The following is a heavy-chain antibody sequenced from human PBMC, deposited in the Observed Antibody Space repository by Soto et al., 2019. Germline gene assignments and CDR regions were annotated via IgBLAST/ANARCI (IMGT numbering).Heavy chain of an antibody. D-gene: IGHD2-2*01. V-gene: IGHV3-23*01. J-gene: IGHJ6*03. CDR2: ISGSGGST. Sequence: GGSLRLSCAASGFTFSSYAMSWVRQAPGKGLEWVSAISGSGGSTYYADSVKGRFTISRDNSKNTLYLQMNSLRAEDTAVYYCAKGGVVVPAAIQAPYYYYYMDVWGKGTTVTVSS. CDR3: AKGGVVVPAAIQAPYYYYYMDV. CDR1: GFTFSSYA.